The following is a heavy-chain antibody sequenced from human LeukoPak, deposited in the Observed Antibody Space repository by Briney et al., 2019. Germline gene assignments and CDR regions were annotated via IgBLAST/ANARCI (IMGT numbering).Heavy chain of an antibody. CDR3: AKDSGGGSGSYLWFDP. V-gene: IGHV3-23*01. J-gene: IGHJ5*02. Sequence: PGGSLRLSCAASGFTFSSCAMSWVRQAPGKGLEWVSAISGSGGSTYYADSVKGRFTISRDNSKNTLYLQMNSLRAEDTAVYYCAKDSGGGSGSYLWFDPWGQGTLVTVSS. D-gene: IGHD3-10*01. CDR1: GFTFSSCA. CDR2: ISGSGGST.